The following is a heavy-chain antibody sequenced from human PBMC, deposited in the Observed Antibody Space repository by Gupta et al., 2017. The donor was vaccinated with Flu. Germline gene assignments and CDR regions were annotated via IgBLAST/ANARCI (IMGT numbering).Heavy chain of an antibody. CDR1: GLTFSDYA. D-gene: IGHD6-13*01. CDR2: VGASGDRT. CDR3: AKDRSGNPAIDD. Sequence: EVQLLESGGGVVQPGGSLRLSCVVSGLTFSDYAMNWVRQAPGKGLEWLSTVGASGDRTYYADSGMGRFTISRDNSRNTIYLQMNSLRGDDTAVYYCAKDRSGNPAIDDWGQGALVTVSA. V-gene: IGHV3-23*01. J-gene: IGHJ4*02.